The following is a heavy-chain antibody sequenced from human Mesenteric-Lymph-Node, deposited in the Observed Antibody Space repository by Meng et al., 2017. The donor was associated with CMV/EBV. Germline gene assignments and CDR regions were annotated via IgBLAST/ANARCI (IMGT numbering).Heavy chain of an antibody. CDR3: AKEYTSGATKYFHGMDV. J-gene: IGHJ6*02. CDR2: VQYDESDK. CDR1: GFTFSAYG. Sequence: GGSLRLSCAASGFTFSAYGMYWVRQAPGKGLEWVAFVQYDESDKYYIESVKGRFSISRDNSKNTLYLQMDSLRGEDTAVYYCAKEYTSGATKYFHGMDVWGQGTTVTVSS. V-gene: IGHV3-30*02. D-gene: IGHD6-19*01.